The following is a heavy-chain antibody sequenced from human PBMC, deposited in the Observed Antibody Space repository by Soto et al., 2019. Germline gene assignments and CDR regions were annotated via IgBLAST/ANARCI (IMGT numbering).Heavy chain of an antibody. J-gene: IGHJ4*02. CDR1: GFTFSTYA. D-gene: IGHD5-18*01. CDR2: IDNSGGIT. Sequence: GGSLRLSCAASGFTFSTYAMSWVRQAPGKGLEWVSTIDNSGGITYYADSVKGRFTISRDNSKNTLYLQMNSLRAEDTAVYYCAKGGYNYGFLFDYWGQGILVTVSS. V-gene: IGHV3-23*05. CDR3: AKGGYNYGFLFDY.